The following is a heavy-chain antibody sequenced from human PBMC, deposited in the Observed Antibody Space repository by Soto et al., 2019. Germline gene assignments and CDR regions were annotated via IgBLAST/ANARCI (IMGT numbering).Heavy chain of an antibody. CDR3: TRDKRYSGWYAGYYYGMDV. J-gene: IGHJ6*02. D-gene: IGHD6-19*01. Sequence: PVGSLRLSCTASGFTFGDYAMSWVRQAPGKGLEWVGFIRSKAYGGTTEYAASVKGRFTISRDDSKSIAYLQMNSLKTEDTAVYYCTRDKRYSGWYAGYYYGMDVWGQGTTVTVSS. CDR2: IRSKAYGGTT. CDR1: GFTFGDYA. V-gene: IGHV3-49*04.